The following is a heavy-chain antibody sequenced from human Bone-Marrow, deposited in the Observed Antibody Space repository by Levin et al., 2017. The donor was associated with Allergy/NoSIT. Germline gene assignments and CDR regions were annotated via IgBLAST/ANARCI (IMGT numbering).Heavy chain of an antibody. CDR2: IGKGDDT. CDR3: VREGYSSTWYDWYFDL. Sequence: GESLKISCAASGFTFSSPDMHWVRQTAGKGLEWVSAIGKGDDTYYSASVMGRFTISRENAKNSLYLQMNSLTAGDTAVYYCVREGYSSTWYDWYFDLWGRGILVTVSS. CDR1: GFTFSSPD. J-gene: IGHJ2*01. D-gene: IGHD6-13*01. V-gene: IGHV3-13*01.